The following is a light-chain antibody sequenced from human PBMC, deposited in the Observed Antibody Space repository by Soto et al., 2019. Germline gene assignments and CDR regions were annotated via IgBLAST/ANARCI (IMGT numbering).Light chain of an antibody. CDR3: QQSYSTPRT. CDR1: RSIVSF. J-gene: IGKJ3*01. V-gene: IGKV1-39*01. Sequence: DIQMIQSPSSLSASVGDRVTISCRASRSIVSFLNWYHQRPGAAPKRLIYAASTLQSGVPSRFSGRGSGTDFTLTISSLQPEDFATYYCQQSYSTPRTFGPGTKVEIK. CDR2: AAS.